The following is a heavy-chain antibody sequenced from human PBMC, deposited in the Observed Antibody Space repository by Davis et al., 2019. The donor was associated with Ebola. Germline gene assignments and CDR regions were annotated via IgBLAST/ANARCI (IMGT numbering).Heavy chain of an antibody. CDR1: GYSFTSYW. J-gene: IGHJ4*02. D-gene: IGHD6-19*01. Sequence: GESLKISCKGSGYSFTSYWIGWVRQMPGKGLEWMGIIYPGDSDTRYSPSFQGHVTISADKSISTAYLQWSSLKASDTAMYYCAKTGYSSGWYSNENDYWGQGTLVTVSS. CDR2: IYPGDSDT. V-gene: IGHV5-51*01. CDR3: AKTGYSSGWYSNENDY.